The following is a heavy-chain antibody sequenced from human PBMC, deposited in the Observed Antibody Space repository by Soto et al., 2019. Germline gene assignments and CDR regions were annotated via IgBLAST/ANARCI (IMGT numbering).Heavy chain of an antibody. J-gene: IGHJ6*02. Sequence: SGHAGEPTQTLTLTCTFSGFELSLSADGTRVSWIRQPPGKALEWLARIDWDNDKFYSTSLKTRLTISKDTSKNQVVLTMTNMDPVDTATYYCARTARRDGYNYGMDVWGQGTRVTVSS. D-gene: IGHD2-21*01. CDR1: GFELSLSADGTR. CDR3: ARTARRDGYNYGMDV. CDR2: IDWDNDK. V-gene: IGHV2-70*04.